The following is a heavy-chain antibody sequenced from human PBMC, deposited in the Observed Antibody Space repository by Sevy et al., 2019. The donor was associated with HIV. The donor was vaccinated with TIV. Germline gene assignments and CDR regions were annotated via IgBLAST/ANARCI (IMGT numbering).Heavy chain of an antibody. Sequence: GGSLRLSCAASGFTFSSYSMNWVRQAPGKGLEWVSYISSSSSTIYYADSVKGRFTISRDNAKNSLYLEMNSLRGDDTAVYYCARGKTYGDYAGYFDYWGQGTLVTVSS. CDR1: GFTFSSYS. D-gene: IGHD4-17*01. V-gene: IGHV3-48*01. CDR3: ARGKTYGDYAGYFDY. J-gene: IGHJ4*02. CDR2: ISSSSSTI.